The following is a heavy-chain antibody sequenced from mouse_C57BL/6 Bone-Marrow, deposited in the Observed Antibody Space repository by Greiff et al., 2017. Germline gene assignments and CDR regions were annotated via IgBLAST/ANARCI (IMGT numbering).Heavy chain of an antibody. CDR1: GYTFTDYE. V-gene: IGHV1-15*01. CDR3: AMITRYLDV. D-gene: IGHD2-4*01. Sequence: VQLQQSGAELVRPGASVTLSCKASGYTFTDYEMHWVKQTPVHGLEWIGAIDPETGGTAYNQKFKGKAMLTADKSSSTAYMELRSLTSEDSAVYYCAMITRYLDVWGTGTTVTVSS. J-gene: IGHJ1*03. CDR2: IDPETGGT.